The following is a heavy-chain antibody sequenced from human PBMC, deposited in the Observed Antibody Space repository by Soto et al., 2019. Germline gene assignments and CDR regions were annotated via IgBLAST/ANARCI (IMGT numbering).Heavy chain of an antibody. CDR1: GFTFGDYA. CDR2: IRSKAYGGTT. J-gene: IGHJ4*02. D-gene: IGHD3-22*01. Sequence: PGGSLRLSCTASGFTFGDYAMSWFRQAPGKGLEWVGFIRSKAYGGTTEYAASEKGRFTISRDDSKSIAYLQMNSLKTEDTAVYYCTRDGPGEYYYDSSGYYYRWWYWGQGTLVTVSS. V-gene: IGHV3-49*03. CDR3: TRDGPGEYYYDSSGYYYRWWY.